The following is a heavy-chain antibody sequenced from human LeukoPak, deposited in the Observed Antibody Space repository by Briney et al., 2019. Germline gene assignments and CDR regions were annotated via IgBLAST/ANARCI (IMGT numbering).Heavy chain of an antibody. CDR3: ARVKYDSSGYYGILDY. Sequence: GESLRLSCAASGFTFSSYWMSWVRQAPGKGLEWVANIKQDGSEKYYVDSVKGRFTISRDNAKNSLYLQMNSLRAEDTAVYYCARVKYDSSGYYGILDYWGQGTLVTVSS. CDR2: IKQDGSEK. D-gene: IGHD3-22*01. J-gene: IGHJ4*02. CDR1: GFTFSSYW. V-gene: IGHV3-7*01.